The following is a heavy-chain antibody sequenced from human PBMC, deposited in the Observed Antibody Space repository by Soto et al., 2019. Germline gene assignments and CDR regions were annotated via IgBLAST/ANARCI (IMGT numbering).Heavy chain of an antibody. CDR3: ARGVRVFDYLSPQCY. D-gene: IGHD3-9*01. CDR1: GYTFTSYA. J-gene: IGHJ4*02. V-gene: IGHV1-3*01. Sequence: ASVKVSCKASGYTFTSYAMHWVRQAPGQRLEWMGWINAGNGNTKYSQKFQGRVTITRDTSASTAYMELSSLRSEDTAVYYCARGVRVFDYLSPQCYWGQGTLVTVSS. CDR2: INAGNGNT.